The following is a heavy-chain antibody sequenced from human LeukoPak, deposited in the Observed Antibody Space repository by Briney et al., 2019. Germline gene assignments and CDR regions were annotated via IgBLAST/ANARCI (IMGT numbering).Heavy chain of an antibody. CDR1: GFTFSSYW. V-gene: IGHV3-7*01. J-gene: IGHJ5*02. D-gene: IGHD5/OR15-5a*01. Sequence: GGSLTLSCAASGFTFSSYWMSWVRQAPGKGLEGVANIKQDGSEKYYVNSVKGRFTISRDNAKNSLYLQVSSLRAEDTAVYYCARGITFNPSTPHNWFDPWGQGTLVTVSS. CDR2: IKQDGSEK. CDR3: ARGITFNPSTPHNWFDP.